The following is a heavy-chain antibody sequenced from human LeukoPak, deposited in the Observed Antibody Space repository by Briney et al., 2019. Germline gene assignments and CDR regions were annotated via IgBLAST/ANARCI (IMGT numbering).Heavy chain of an antibody. CDR3: ATEGGSGSYYGDDDFDL. D-gene: IGHD3-10*01. V-gene: IGHV3-15*01. J-gene: IGHJ3*01. Sequence: GWSLRLSCEASGFSFTNTWMSWVRQAPGKGLEWVGRVKSKADDGTTDYAAPVQGRFTISRDDSKNTLSLQVNSLKTEDTAVYYCATEGGSGSYYGDDDFDLWGQGTMVPVSS. CDR1: GFSFTNTW. CDR2: VKSKADDGTT.